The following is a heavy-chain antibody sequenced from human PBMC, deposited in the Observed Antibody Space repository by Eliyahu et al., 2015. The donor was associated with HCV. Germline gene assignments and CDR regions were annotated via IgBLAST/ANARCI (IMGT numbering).Heavy chain of an antibody. D-gene: IGHD1-26*01. CDR2: ISDSGSTI. Sequence: EVQLVESGGDLVQPGGSLRLSCAASGFPFSTYSMNWVRQAPGKGLEWVSYISDSGSTIYYADSVKGRFTISRDNAKNSLYLQMNSLRAEDTAVYYCAREVGAVDYWGQGTLVTVSS. CDR3: AREVGAVDY. J-gene: IGHJ4*02. V-gene: IGHV3-48*04. CDR1: GFPFSTYS.